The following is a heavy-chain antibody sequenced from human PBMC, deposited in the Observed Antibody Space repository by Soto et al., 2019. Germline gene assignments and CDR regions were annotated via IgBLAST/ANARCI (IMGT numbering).Heavy chain of an antibody. Sequence: GGSLRLSCAASGFTFSSYAMSWVRQAPGKGLEWVSAISGSGGSTYYADSVKGRFTISRDNSKNTLYLQMNSLRAEDTAVYYCAKDRGYDWERPRYNWFDPWGQGTLVTVSS. CDR1: GFTFSSYA. V-gene: IGHV3-23*01. D-gene: IGHD5-12*01. J-gene: IGHJ5*02. CDR2: ISGSGGST. CDR3: AKDRGYDWERPRYNWFDP.